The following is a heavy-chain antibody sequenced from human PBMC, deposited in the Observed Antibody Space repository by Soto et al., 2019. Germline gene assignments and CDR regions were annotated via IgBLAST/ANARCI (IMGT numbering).Heavy chain of an antibody. CDR1: GGSFSCYY. D-gene: IGHD5-18*01. CDR2: INHSGST. Sequence: SETLSLTCAVYGGSFSCYYWSWIRQPPGKGLEWIGEINHSGSTNYNPSLKSRVTISVDTSKNQFSLKLSSVTAADTAVYYCASVLGYSYGYDYWGQGTLVTVSS. CDR3: ASVLGYSYGYDY. V-gene: IGHV4-34*01. J-gene: IGHJ4*02.